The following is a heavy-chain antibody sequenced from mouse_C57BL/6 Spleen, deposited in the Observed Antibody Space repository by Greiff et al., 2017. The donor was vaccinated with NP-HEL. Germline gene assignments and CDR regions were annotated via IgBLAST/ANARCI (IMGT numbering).Heavy chain of an antibody. CDR1: GYTFTSYG. Sequence: VQLQQSGAELARPGASVKLSCKASGYTFTSYGISWVKQRTGQGLEWIGEIYPRSGNTYYNEKFKGKATLTADKSSSTAYMELRSLTSEDSAVYFCARCRLSPYDGYPDYWGQSTTLTVSS. CDR3: ARCRLSPYDGYPDY. J-gene: IGHJ2*01. D-gene: IGHD2-3*01. V-gene: IGHV1-81*01. CDR2: IYPRSGNT.